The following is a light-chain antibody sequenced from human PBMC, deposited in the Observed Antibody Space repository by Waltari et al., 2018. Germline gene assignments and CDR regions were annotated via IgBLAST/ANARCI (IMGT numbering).Light chain of an antibody. Sequence: TQSPSVSGFPGQSVTISCTGTSSDMGGYNRVSWYQQHPGKAPKVMIYEVSERASGVSDRFSGSKSGNAASLTISGLQAEDEADYYCSSYANSDTFVLFGGGTRLTVL. CDR1: SSDMGGYNR. J-gene: IGLJ2*01. V-gene: IGLV2-14*01. CDR3: SSYANSDTFVL. CDR2: EVS.